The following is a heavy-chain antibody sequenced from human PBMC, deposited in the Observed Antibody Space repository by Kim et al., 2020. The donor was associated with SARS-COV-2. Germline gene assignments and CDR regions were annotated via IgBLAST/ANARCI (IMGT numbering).Heavy chain of an antibody. D-gene: IGHD1-7*01. J-gene: IGHJ6*02. Sequence: QKFQGRVTITADKSTSTAYMELSSLRSEDTAVYYCARNGVELMYYYGMDVWGQGTTVTVSS. CDR3: ARNGVELMYYYGMDV. V-gene: IGHV1-69*02.